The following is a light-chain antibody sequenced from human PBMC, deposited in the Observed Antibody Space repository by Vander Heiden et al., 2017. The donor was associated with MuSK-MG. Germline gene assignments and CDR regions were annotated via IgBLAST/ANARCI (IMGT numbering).Light chain of an antibody. CDR2: DVS. CDR1: SSDVGGYNY. J-gene: IGLJ2*01. V-gene: IGLV2-14*01. CDR3: SSYTSSSTLVV. Sequence: SALTQPASVSGSPGPSITISCTGTSSDVGGYNYVSWHQQHPGKAPKLIIYDVSNRPSGVSNRFSGSKSGNTASLTISGLQAEDEADYYCSSYTSSSTLVVFGGGTKLTVL.